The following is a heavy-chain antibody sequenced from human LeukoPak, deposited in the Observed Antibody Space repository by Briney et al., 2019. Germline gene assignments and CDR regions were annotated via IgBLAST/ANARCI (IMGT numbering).Heavy chain of an antibody. CDR1: GGSINNYY. CDR2: VYYTGST. D-gene: IGHD3-22*01. Sequence: SETLSLTCTVSGGSINNYYWSWIRQSPGKGLEFIGYVYYTGSTSYNPSLKSRVTISVDTSKNQFSLKLRSVTAADTAVYYCAIMGLNTSGYYGHYDYDYRDVWGKGTTVTVSS. V-gene: IGHV4-59*01. J-gene: IGHJ6*03. CDR3: AIMGLNTSGYYGHYDYDYRDV.